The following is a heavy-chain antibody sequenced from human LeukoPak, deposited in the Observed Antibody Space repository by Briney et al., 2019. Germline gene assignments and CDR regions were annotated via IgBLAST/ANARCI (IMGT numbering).Heavy chain of an antibody. CDR3: ARLNADYGYYGPHDAFDI. Sequence: SGTLSLTCDVSGDSISTPHWWSWVRQPPGKGLEWMGEIFHSGRVNYIPSLQSRVTISLDKSKNQISLEVNSVTAADTAVYYCARLNADYGYYGPHDAFDIWGQGTLVAVSS. V-gene: IGHV4-4*02. CDR2: IFHSGRV. D-gene: IGHD4-17*01. CDR1: GDSISTPHW. J-gene: IGHJ3*02.